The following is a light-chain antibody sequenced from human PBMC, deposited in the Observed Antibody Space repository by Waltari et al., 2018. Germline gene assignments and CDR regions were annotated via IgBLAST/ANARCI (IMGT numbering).Light chain of an antibody. CDR3: QQYGSSPSLT. Sequence: ELVLPQSPGTLSLSPRDRATLSCRASQSVRSSYLAWYQQKPGQAPRLIIYGVSSRATGIPDRFSGSGSGTDFTLTISRLEPEDFAVYYCQQYGSSPSLTFGGGTKVEIK. CDR1: QSVRSSY. CDR2: GVS. J-gene: IGKJ4*01. V-gene: IGKV3-20*01.